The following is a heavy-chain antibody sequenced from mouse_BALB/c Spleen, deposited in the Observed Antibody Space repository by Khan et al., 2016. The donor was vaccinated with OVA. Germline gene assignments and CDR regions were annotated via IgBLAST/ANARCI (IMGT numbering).Heavy chain of an antibody. D-gene: IGHD2-3*01. CDR2: INPYNGGT. Sequence: VQLQQSGPELVKPGASLKMSCKASGYSFTGYTMNWVKQSHVKNLVWIGLINPYNGGTAYNQTFRGTATLTVDKSSNTVYLELLSLTYEDSAVIDSVRSACDCYYGEAGIAYWGQGTLVTVSA. CDR3: VRSACDCYYGEAGIAY. J-gene: IGHJ3*01. V-gene: IGHV1-37*01. CDR1: GYSFTGYT.